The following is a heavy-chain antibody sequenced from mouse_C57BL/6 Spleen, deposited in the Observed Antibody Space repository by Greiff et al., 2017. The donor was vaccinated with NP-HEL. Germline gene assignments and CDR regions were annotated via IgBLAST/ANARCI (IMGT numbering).Heavy chain of an antibody. CDR2: IWSGGST. D-gene: IGHD2-4*01. CDR1: GFSLTSYG. CDR3: ARYDYDVLYYAMDY. J-gene: IGHJ4*01. Sequence: VKVVESGPGLVQPSQSLSITCTVSGFSLTSYGVHWVRQSPGKGLEWLGVIWSGGSTDYNAAFISRLSISKDNSKSQVFFKMNSLQADDTAIYYCARYDYDVLYYAMDYWGQGTSVTVSS. V-gene: IGHV2-2*01.